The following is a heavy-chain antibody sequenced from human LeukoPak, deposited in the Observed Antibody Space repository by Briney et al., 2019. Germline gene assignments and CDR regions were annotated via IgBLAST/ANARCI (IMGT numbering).Heavy chain of an antibody. Sequence: GGSLRLSCAASGFTFSNAWMSWVRQAPGKGLEWVGRIRSKANSYATAYAASVKGRFTISRDDSKNTAYLQMNSLKTEDTAVYYCYSGAFDYWGQGTLVTVSS. CDR2: IRSKANSYAT. CDR3: YSGAFDY. CDR1: GFTFSNAW. D-gene: IGHD1-26*01. V-gene: IGHV3-73*01. J-gene: IGHJ4*02.